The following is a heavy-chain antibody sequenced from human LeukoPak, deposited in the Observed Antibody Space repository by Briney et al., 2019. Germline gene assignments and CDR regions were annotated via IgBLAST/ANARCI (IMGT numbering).Heavy chain of an antibody. CDR1: GYTFTSYA. CDR2: INTNTGNP. D-gene: IGHD2-2*01. V-gene: IGHV7-4-1*02. J-gene: IGHJ4*02. CDR3: ARQGPGDCSSTRCYGVGS. Sequence: ASVKVSCKASGYTFTSYAMNWVRQAPGQGLEWMGWINTNTGNPTYAQGFTGRFVFSLDTSVSTAYLQISSLKPEDTAVYYCARQGPGDCSSTRCYGVGSWGQGTLVTVSS.